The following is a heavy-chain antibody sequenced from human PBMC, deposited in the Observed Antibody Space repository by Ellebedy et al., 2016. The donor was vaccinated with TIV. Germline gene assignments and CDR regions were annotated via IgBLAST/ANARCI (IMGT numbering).Heavy chain of an antibody. CDR3: AKPMGPGGRFDAFDI. V-gene: IGHV3-23*01. CDR2: ITGIGTST. Sequence: GGSLRLXYAASGFTFSNYAMSWVRQAPGKGLEWVSAITGIGTSTYYADSVKGRFTISRDNSKNTLSLQMNSLRADDTAIYYCAKPMGPGGRFDAFDIWGQGTLVTVSS. CDR1: GFTFSNYA. D-gene: IGHD3-16*01. J-gene: IGHJ3*02.